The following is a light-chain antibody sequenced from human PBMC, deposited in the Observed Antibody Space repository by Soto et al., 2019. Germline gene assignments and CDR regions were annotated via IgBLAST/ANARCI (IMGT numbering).Light chain of an antibody. V-gene: IGKV1-39*01. CDR3: QQTYTTPRT. CDR2: ATS. J-gene: IGKJ1*01. CDR1: QTASNY. Sequence: DTQMTQSPSYLSASVGDRISITCRASQTASNYVNWYQQKPGKAPTLLISATSTLQSGVPSRFRGSGSGTDFTLTITSLQPEDFATYYCQQTYTTPRTLGQGTKVAIK.